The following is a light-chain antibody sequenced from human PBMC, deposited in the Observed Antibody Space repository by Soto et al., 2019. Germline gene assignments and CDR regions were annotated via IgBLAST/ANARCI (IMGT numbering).Light chain of an antibody. J-gene: IGLJ1*01. Sequence: QSALTQPRSVSGSPGQSVTISCTGTSSDVGGYNYVSWYQQHPGKAPKLMIYDVSKRPSGVPDRFSGSKSGNTASLTISGLQAEDEADYYCCSYAGSYLNYVFGTGTKVPVL. CDR3: CSYAGSYLNYV. V-gene: IGLV2-11*01. CDR2: DVS. CDR1: SSDVGGYNY.